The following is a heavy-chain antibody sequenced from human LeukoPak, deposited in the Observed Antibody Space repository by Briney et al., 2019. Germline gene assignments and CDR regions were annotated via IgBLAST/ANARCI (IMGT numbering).Heavy chain of an antibody. CDR3: AVDRRFKIFDY. J-gene: IGHJ4*02. CDR1: GLAFSNFL. D-gene: IGHD5-24*01. CDR2: IKPDGSED. Sequence: QPGGSLRLSCAPSGLAFSNFLMYWVRQAPGKGLEWVASIKPDGSEDFYADSVKGRFNISRDNAKNSLFLQMTNLKAEDTAVYYCAVDRRFKIFDYWGQGNLVTVSS. V-gene: IGHV3-7*01.